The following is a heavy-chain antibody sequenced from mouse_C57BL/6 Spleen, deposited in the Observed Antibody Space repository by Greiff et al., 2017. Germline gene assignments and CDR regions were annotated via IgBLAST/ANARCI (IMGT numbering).Heavy chain of an antibody. V-gene: IGHV1-81*01. Sequence: VKLMESGAELAKPGASVKMSCKASGYTFTSYGISWVKQSTGQGLEWIGEIYPSSGNTYYNEKFKGKATLTADTSSSTAYMELRSLTSEVSAVSICASGDYVGAWFAYWGKGTLVTVSA. D-gene: IGHD2-4*01. J-gene: IGHJ3*01. CDR1: GYTFTSYG. CDR3: ASGDYVGAWFAY. CDR2: IYPSSGNT.